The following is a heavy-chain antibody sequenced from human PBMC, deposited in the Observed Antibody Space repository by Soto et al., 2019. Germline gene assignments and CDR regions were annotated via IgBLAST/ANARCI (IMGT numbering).Heavy chain of an antibody. J-gene: IGHJ4*02. Sequence: SGGSLRLSCAASGFTFSSYSMNWVRQAPGKGLEWVSYISSSSSTIYYADSVKGRFTISRDNAKNSLYLQMNSLRDEDTAVYYCARDPDFWSGYRHYFDYWGQGTLVTVSS. CDR2: ISSSSSTI. D-gene: IGHD3-3*01. CDR3: ARDPDFWSGYRHYFDY. V-gene: IGHV3-48*02. CDR1: GFTFSSYS.